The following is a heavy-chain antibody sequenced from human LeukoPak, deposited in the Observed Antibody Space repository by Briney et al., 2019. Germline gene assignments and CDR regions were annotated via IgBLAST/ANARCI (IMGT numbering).Heavy chain of an antibody. V-gene: IGHV3-23*01. D-gene: IGHD1-26*01. CDR2: SETGDST. CDR3: AKDHRDGVVVGATGY. CDR1: GFTFSESA. Sequence: PGGSLRLSCAVSGFTFSESAMGWVRQAPGKGLEWVASSETGDSTHYADSMKGRSTVSRDNSKNTLYLQMNSLRAEDTAVYYCAKDHRDGVVVGATGYWGQGTLVTVSS. J-gene: IGHJ4*02.